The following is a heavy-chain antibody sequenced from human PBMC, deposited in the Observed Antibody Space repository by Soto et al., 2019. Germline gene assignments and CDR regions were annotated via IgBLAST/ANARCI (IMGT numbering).Heavy chain of an antibody. CDR3: ARVAATVTTGVRYFDY. CDR2: IYSGGST. J-gene: IGHJ4*02. V-gene: IGHV3-53*02. Sequence: EVQLVETGGGLIQPGGSLRLSCAASGFTVSSNYMSWVRQAPGKGLVWVSVIYSGGSTYYADSVKGRFTISRDNSKNTLYLQMNSLRAEDTAVYYCARVAATVTTGVRYFDYWGQGTLVTVSS. D-gene: IGHD4-17*01. CDR1: GFTVSSNY.